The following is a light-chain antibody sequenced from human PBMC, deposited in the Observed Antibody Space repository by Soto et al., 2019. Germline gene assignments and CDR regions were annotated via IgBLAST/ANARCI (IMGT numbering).Light chain of an antibody. CDR2: DNS. CDR3: QSYDSSLSGSV. J-gene: IGLJ3*02. V-gene: IGLV1-40*01. Sequence: QSVLTQPPSVSGAPGQRVIIACTGSSSNIGAGYDVHWYQQLPGTAPKLLIYDNSNRPSGVPDRFSGSRSGTSASLAITGLQAEDEADYYCQSYDSSLSGSVFGGGTKLTVL. CDR1: SSNIGAGYD.